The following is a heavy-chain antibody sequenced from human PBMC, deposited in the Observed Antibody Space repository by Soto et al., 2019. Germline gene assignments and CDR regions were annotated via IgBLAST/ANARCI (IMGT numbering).Heavy chain of an antibody. V-gene: IGHV3-23*01. Sequence: PSGSLTLSXAASGCPLTTYGMTWVRQAPGKGPEWVASISGGGGTVYYAESVKGRFSISRDPSKNTLYLQMNSLRAEDTAIYFCGKDTNGFCVGAFPFWGPGTIVT. CDR2: ISGGGGTV. J-gene: IGHJ3*01. D-gene: IGHD4-17*01. CDR1: GCPLTTYG. CDR3: GKDTNGFCVGAFPF.